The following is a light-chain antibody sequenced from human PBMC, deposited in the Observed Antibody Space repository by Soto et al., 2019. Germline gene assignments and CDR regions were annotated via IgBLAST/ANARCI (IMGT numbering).Light chain of an antibody. Sequence: QCVLTQPASVSGAPGQSITISCTGTSSDVGGYNYVSWYQHHPGEAPKLIIYNVTNRPSGVSNPFSGSKSGNTASLTISGLQPEDEADYYCSSYTTSNTRQIVFGTGTKVTVL. CDR2: NVT. V-gene: IGLV2-14*03. CDR3: SSYTTSNTRQIV. J-gene: IGLJ1*01. CDR1: SSDVGGYNY.